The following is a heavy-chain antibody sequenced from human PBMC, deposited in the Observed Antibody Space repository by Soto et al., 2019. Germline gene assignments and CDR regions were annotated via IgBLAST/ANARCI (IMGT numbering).Heavy chain of an antibody. CDR1: GGSISSNSSY. CDR3: ARHTYYFDSSGYFRDPFDS. D-gene: IGHD3-22*01. CDR2: VYYGGST. Sequence: KPSETLSLTCTVSGGSISSNSSYWAWIRQPPGKGLEWIGGVYYGGSTYYNPSLKSRVTMSVDTSKNQFSLKLTSVTAADTAVYFCARHTYYFDSSGYFRDPFDSWGQGTLVTVSS. V-gene: IGHV4-39*01. J-gene: IGHJ4*02.